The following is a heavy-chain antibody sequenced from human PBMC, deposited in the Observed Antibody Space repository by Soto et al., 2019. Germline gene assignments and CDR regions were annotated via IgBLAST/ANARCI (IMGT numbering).Heavy chain of an antibody. D-gene: IGHD3-22*01. V-gene: IGHV3-74*01. CDR1: GFIFSNCW. Sequence: PGGSLRLSCVASGFIFSNCWMHWVRQAPGMGLVWVSHINSDGSSTTYADSVKGRFTISRDNAKNTLYLQMNSLRVEDTAVYYCARAIGHYGMDVWGRGTTVTVSS. J-gene: IGHJ6*02. CDR3: ARAIGHYGMDV. CDR2: INSDGSST.